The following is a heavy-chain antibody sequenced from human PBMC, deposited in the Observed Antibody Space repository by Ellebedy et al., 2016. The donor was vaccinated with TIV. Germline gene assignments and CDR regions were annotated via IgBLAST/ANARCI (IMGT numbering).Heavy chain of an antibody. CDR2: ISAYNGNT. CDR3: ARSSGWVDAFDI. CDR1: GYTFTTHG. Sequence: ASVKVSXXASGYTFTTHGISWVRQAPGQGLEWMGWISAYNGNTNYAQKLQGRVTMTTDTSTSTAYMELRSLRSDDTAVYYCARSSGWVDAFDIWGQGTMVTVSS. V-gene: IGHV1-18*01. D-gene: IGHD6-19*01. J-gene: IGHJ3*02.